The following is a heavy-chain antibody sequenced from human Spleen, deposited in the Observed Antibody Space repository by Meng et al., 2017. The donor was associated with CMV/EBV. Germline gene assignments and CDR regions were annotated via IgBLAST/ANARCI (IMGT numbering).Heavy chain of an antibody. CDR3: ARAGLRDYDFWSSYYRDAFDI. J-gene: IGHJ3*02. Sequence: ASVKVSCKVSGGHTLTDVSIHWLRQAPGKGLEWMGGFDPEDGETIYAQRFQGRLTMTEDTSTDTAHMELSRLRSEDTAVYYCARAGLRDYDFWSSYYRDAFDIWGQGTMVTVSS. D-gene: IGHD3-3*01. V-gene: IGHV1-24*01. CDR1: GGHTLTDVS. CDR2: FDPEDGET.